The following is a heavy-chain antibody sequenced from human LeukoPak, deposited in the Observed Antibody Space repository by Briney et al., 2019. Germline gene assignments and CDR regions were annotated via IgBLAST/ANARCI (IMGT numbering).Heavy chain of an antibody. CDR2: INHSGST. D-gene: IGHD6-13*01. CDR1: GGSFSGYY. CDR3: ARDHPGGAAANRGWFDP. V-gene: IGHV4-34*01. Sequence: SETLSLTCAVYGGSFSGYYWSWIRQPPGKGLEWIGEINHSGSTNYNPSLRSRVTISVDTSKNQFSLKLSSVTAADTAVYYCARDHPGGAAANRGWFDPWGQGTLVTVSS. J-gene: IGHJ5*02.